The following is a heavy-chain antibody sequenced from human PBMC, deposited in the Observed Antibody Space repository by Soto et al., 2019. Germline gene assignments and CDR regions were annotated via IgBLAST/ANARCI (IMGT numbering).Heavy chain of an antibody. CDR2: ISSSSYI. Sequence: GGSLRLSCAASGFTFSSYSMNWVRQAPGKGLEWVSSISSSSYIYYADSVKGRFTISRDNAKNSLYLQMNSLRAEDTAVYYCARDPDTIFGVIDAFDIWGQGTMVTVSS. V-gene: IGHV3-21*01. J-gene: IGHJ3*02. D-gene: IGHD3-3*01. CDR3: ARDPDTIFGVIDAFDI. CDR1: GFTFSSYS.